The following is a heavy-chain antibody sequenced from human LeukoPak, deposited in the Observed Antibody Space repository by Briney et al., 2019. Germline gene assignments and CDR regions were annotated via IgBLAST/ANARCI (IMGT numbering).Heavy chain of an antibody. Sequence: GGSLRLSCAASGFTFSSFVISWVRQAPGKGLEWVSHISASGAGTFYADSVKRRFTISRDNSKNTLYLKMNSLRVEDTALYCCAKGVGGHPRDGFDIWGQGTMVTVSS. V-gene: IGHV3-23*01. CDR2: ISASGAGT. CDR3: AKGVGGHPRDGFDI. CDR1: GFTFSSFV. D-gene: IGHD1-26*01. J-gene: IGHJ3*02.